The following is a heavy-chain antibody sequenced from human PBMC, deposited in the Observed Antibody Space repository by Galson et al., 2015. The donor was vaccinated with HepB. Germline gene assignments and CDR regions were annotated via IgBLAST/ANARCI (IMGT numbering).Heavy chain of an antibody. D-gene: IGHD5-18*01. CDR1: GYTFTSYY. Sequence: SVKVSCKASGYTFTSYYMHWVRQAPGQGLEWMGIINPSGGSTSYAQKFQGRVTMTRDTSTSTVYMELSSLRSEDTAVYYCAREWWIQLWGPDYYGMDVWGQGTTVTVSS. CDR2: INPSGGST. V-gene: IGHV1-46*01. J-gene: IGHJ6*02. CDR3: AREWWIQLWGPDYYGMDV.